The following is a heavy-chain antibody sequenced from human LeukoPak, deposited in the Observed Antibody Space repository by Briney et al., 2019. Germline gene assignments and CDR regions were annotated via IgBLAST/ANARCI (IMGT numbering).Heavy chain of an antibody. J-gene: IGHJ5*02. V-gene: IGHV1-46*01. CDR2: INPTGDST. Sequence: ASVKVSCKASGYTFTSYYMHWVRQAPGQGLEWMGLINPTGDSTGYAQKFQGRVTMTRDMSTGTDFMELSSLRSEDTAVYYCARDNSVGDNAWWFDPWGQGTLVTVSS. CDR1: GYTFTSYY. D-gene: IGHD1-26*01. CDR3: ARDNSVGDNAWWFDP.